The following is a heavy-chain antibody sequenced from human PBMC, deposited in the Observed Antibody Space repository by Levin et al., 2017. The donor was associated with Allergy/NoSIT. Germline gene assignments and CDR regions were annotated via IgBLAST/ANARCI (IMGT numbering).Heavy chain of an antibody. CDR1: GFTFDDYA. Sequence: SLKISCAASGFTFDDYAMHWVRQAPGKGLEWVSGISWNSGSIGYADSVKGRFTISRDNAKNSLYLQMNSLRAEDTALYYCAKAPYSSGWYWFDYWGQGTLVTVPS. CDR2: ISWNSGSI. V-gene: IGHV3-9*01. CDR3: AKAPYSSGWYWFDY. D-gene: IGHD6-19*01. J-gene: IGHJ4*02.